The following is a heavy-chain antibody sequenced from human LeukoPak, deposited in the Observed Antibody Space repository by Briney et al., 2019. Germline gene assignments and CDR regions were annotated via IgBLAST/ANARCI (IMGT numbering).Heavy chain of an antibody. CDR1: GGSISSGDYY. Sequence: SETLSLTCTVSGGSISSGDYYWSWIRQPPGKGLEWIGYIYYSGSTYSNPSLKSRLTISVDTSKNQFSLKLSSVTAADTAVYYCARYDSGSRLFDPWGQGSLVTVSS. CDR3: ARYDSGSRLFDP. CDR2: IYYSGST. V-gene: IGHV4-30-4*01. J-gene: IGHJ5*02. D-gene: IGHD3-10*01.